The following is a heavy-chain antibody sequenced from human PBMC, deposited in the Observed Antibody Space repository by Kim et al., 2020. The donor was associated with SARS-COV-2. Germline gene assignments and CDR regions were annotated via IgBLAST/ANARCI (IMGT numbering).Heavy chain of an antibody. V-gene: IGHV1-2*02. CDR3: ARDGLLWFGELLPLDY. J-gene: IGHJ4*02. D-gene: IGHD3-10*01. Sequence: KFQGRVTMTRDTSISTAYMELSRLRSDDTAVYYCARDGLLWFGELLPLDYWGQGTLVTVSS.